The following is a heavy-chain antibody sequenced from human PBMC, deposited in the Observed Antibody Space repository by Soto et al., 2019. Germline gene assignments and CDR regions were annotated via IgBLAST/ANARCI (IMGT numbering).Heavy chain of an antibody. J-gene: IGHJ6*02. Sequence: QVQLVQSGAEVKKPGSSVKVSCKASGGTFSSSTISWVRQAPGQGLEWMGMIIPILGIANYAQKFQGRVTITADKSPSTAYMEMSSLRSEDTAVYYCARALLTPAVAGNFYYYGMDVWGQGTTVTVYS. CDR3: ARALLTPAVAGNFYYYGMDV. D-gene: IGHD6-19*01. CDR1: GGTFSSST. CDR2: IIPILGIA. V-gene: IGHV1-69*02.